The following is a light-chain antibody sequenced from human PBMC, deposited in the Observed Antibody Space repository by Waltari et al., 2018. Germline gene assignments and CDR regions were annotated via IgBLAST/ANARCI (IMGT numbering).Light chain of an antibody. Sequence: EIVLTQSPGTLSLSPGERVTLSCRASQSVTSLAWYQHKPGQAPRLVISGASTRATGIPDTFSGSVSGTDFTLTISRLEPEDFAVYYCQQYGSLPLTFGGGTKVEIK. J-gene: IGKJ4*01. CDR2: GAS. V-gene: IGKV3-20*01. CDR1: QSVTS. CDR3: QQYGSLPLT.